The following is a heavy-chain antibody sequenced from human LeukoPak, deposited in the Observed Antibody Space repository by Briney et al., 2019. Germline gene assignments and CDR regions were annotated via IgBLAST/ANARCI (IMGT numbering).Heavy chain of an antibody. CDR3: ARDQSDGSGWFRRNPNWFDL. D-gene: IGHD6-19*01. J-gene: IGHJ5*02. V-gene: IGHV1-18*01. CDR2: ISAYNGNT. CDR1: GYTFTSYG. Sequence: ASVNVSCKASGYTFTSYGISWVRQAPGQGLEWMGRISAYNGNTNYAQKLQGRVTMTPDTSTSTAYMELRSLRSDDTAVYYCARDQSDGSGWFRRNPNWFDLWGQGTLVTVS.